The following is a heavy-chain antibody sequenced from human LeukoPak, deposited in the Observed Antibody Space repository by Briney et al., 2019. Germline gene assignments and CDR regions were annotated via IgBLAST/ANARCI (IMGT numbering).Heavy chain of an antibody. J-gene: IGHJ6*02. D-gene: IGHD6-13*01. CDR2: IYTSGST. CDR3: ARVVAAAGGYYYYGMDV. V-gene: IGHV4-59*10. Sequence: SETLSLTCAVYGGSFSSYYWSWIRQPAGKGLEWIGRIYTSGSTNYNPSLKSRVTMSVDTSKNQFSLKLSSVTAADTAVYYCARVVAAAGGYYYYGMDVWGQGTTVTVSS. CDR1: GGSFSSYY.